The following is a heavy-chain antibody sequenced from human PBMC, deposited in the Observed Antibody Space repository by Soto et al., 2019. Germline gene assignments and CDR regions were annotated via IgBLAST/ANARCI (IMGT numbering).Heavy chain of an antibody. CDR2: IYYSGST. Sequence: QVQLQESGPGLVKPSQTLSLTCPVSGGYISSGGYYWRWIRQHPGKGLEWIGYIYYSGSTYYNPSLKSRVTISVDTSKNQFSLKLSSVTAADTAVYYCAGIYSGSPGGTLRYLGKGTLVTVSS. D-gene: IGHD1-26*01. CDR1: GGYISSGGYY. CDR3: AGIYSGSPGGTLRY. J-gene: IGHJ4*02. V-gene: IGHV4-31*03.